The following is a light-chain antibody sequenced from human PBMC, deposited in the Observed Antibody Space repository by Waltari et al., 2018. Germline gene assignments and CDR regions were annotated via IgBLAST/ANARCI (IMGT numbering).Light chain of an antibody. CDR2: EVS. Sequence: QSALTQPASVSGSPGQSITISCSGTDSDVGAYDFVSWYQQHPGKAPHLIIYEVSNRSSGSSNRFSASKSGNTASLTISGLQAEDEADYYCSSYTTSSAPGVFGTGTRVTVL. CDR3: SSYTTSSAPGV. CDR1: DSDVGAYDF. J-gene: IGLJ1*01. V-gene: IGLV2-14*01.